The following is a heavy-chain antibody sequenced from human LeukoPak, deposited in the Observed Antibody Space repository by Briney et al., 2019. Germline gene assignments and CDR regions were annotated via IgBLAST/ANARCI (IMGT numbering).Heavy chain of an antibody. CDR1: GGSISSYY. CDR3: ARLKELLNYYYYYMDV. CDR2: IYYSGST. V-gene: IGHV4-59*01. J-gene: IGHJ6*03. Sequence: SGTLSLTYTVSGGSISSYYWSWIRQPPGKGLEWIGYIYYSGSTNYNPSLKSRVTISVDTSKNQFSLKLSSVTAADTAVYYCARLKELLNYYYYYMDVWGKGTTVTVSS. D-gene: IGHD1-26*01.